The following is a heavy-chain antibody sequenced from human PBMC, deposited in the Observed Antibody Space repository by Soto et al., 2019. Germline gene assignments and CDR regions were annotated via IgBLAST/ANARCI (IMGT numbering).Heavy chain of an antibody. CDR1: GGSISSGDYY. CDR2: IYYSGST. V-gene: IGHV4-30-4*01. D-gene: IGHD3-3*01. Sequence: SETLSLTCTVSGGSISSGDYYWSWIRQPPGKGLEWIGYIYYSGSTYYNPSLKSRVTISVDTSKNQFSLKLSSVTAADTAVYYCASLLYYDFWSGYYPTQGGSFDYWGQGTLVTVSS. J-gene: IGHJ4*02. CDR3: ASLLYYDFWSGYYPTQGGSFDY.